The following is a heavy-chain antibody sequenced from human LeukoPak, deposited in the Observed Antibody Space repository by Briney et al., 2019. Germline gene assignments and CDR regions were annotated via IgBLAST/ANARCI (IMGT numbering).Heavy chain of an antibody. CDR2: IYYSGST. J-gene: IGHJ4*02. Sequence: PSETLSLTCTVSGGSISGSSYYWGWIRQPPGKGLEWIGSIYYSGSTYYNPSLKSRVTISVDTSKNQFSLKLNSVTATDTAVYYCANGYGSGSYYEFGYWGQGTLVTVSS. D-gene: IGHD3-10*01. CDR3: ANGYGSGSYYEFGY. V-gene: IGHV4-39*01. CDR1: GGSISGSSYY.